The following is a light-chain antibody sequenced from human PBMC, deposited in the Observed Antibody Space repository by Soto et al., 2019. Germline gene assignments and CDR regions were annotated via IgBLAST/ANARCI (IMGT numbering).Light chain of an antibody. CDR2: GVS. CDR1: QSVSNSY. CDR3: QQYGSSPIT. V-gene: IGKV3-20*01. J-gene: IGKJ5*01. Sequence: EIVLTQSPGTLSLSPGERAKVSCRASQSVSNSYLAWYQQKPGQAPRLLISGVSSRATGIPDRFSGSGSGTDFTLTISRLEPEDFAVYYGQQYGSSPITFGQGTRLEIK.